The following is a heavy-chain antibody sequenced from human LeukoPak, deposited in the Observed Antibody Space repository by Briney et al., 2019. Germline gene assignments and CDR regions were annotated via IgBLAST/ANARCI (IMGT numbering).Heavy chain of an antibody. CDR3: ARELGGSKTGGFDI. V-gene: IGHV3-64*02. CDR1: GFRFSYHD. Sequence: GGSLRLSCAASGFRFSYHDMHWVRQAPGKGLEFVSSIGAAGAHTFYADSVKGRFTISRDNFQSTMYLQMDGLRPEDSAVYYCARELGGSKTGGFDIWGQGTVVTVSS. CDR2: IGAAGAHT. J-gene: IGHJ3*02. D-gene: IGHD2-15*01.